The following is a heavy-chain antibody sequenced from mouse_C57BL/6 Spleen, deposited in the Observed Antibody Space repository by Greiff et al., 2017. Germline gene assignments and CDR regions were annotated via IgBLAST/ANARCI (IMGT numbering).Heavy chain of an antibody. J-gene: IGHJ1*03. CDR1: GFSFTTYA. Sequence: EVQVVESGGGLVQPKGSLKLSCAASGFSFTTYAMNWVRQAPGKGLEWVARIRSKSNNYATYYADSVKDRFTISRDDSESMLYLQMNNLKTEDATMYYCVRGSNYWYFDVWGTGTTVTVSS. CDR3: VRGSNYWYFDV. D-gene: IGHD2-5*01. V-gene: IGHV10-1*01. CDR2: IRSKSNNYAT.